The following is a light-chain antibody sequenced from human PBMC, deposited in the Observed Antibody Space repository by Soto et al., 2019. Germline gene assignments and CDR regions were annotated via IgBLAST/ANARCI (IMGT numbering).Light chain of an antibody. CDR3: AAWDDSLSGVV. Sequence: QSAVTQPPSVSGTPGQWVTIFCSGRRSNIGSNLVYWYQQLPGTAPKLLIFSNDQRPSGVPDRFSGSRSGTSASLAISGLQSEDEGDYYCAAWDDSLSGVVFGGGTKLTVL. CDR2: SND. J-gene: IGLJ2*01. V-gene: IGLV1-47*02. CDR1: RSNIGSNL.